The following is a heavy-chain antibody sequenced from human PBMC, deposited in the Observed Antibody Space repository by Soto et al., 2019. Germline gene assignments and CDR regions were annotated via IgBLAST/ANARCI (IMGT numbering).Heavy chain of an antibody. V-gene: IGHV3-33*08. D-gene: IGHD1-7*01. CDR2: IWHYGSYK. CDR1: RFTFSNYG. Sequence: GSLRLSCAASRFTFSNYGMHWVRQAPGKGLEWVAVIWHYGSYKYYSDSVKGRFIISRDNSKNTLFLQMDSLRGEDTAVYYCERDCRRTSVTYPLDYWGQGTLVTVSS. CDR3: ERDCRRTSVTYPLDY. J-gene: IGHJ4*02.